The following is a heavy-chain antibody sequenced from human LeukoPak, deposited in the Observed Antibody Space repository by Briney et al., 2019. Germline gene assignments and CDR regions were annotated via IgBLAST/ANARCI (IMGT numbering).Heavy chain of an antibody. CDR3: AREYILTAYYGDY. J-gene: IGHJ4*02. CDR1: GYTFTSYG. D-gene: IGHD3-9*01. Sequence: SVKVSCKASGYTFTSYGISWVRQAPGQGLEWMGGIIPIFGTANYAQKFQGRVTITADESTSTAYMELSRLRSDDTAVYYCAREYILTAYYGDYWGQGTLVTVSS. V-gene: IGHV1-69*13. CDR2: IIPIFGTA.